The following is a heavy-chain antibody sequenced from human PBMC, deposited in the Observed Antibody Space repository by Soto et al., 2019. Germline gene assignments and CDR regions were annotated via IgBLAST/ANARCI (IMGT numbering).Heavy chain of an antibody. CDR3: ARGLYSGSFLNFDY. D-gene: IGHD1-26*01. J-gene: IGHJ4*02. CDR2: ISSSSSYT. Sequence: GGSLRLSCAASGFTFSDYYMSWIRQAPGKGLEWVSYISSSSSYTNYADSVKGRFTISRDNAKSSLYLQMNSLRAEDTAVYYCARGLYSGSFLNFDYWGQGTLVTVSS. CDR1: GFTFSDYY. V-gene: IGHV3-11*06.